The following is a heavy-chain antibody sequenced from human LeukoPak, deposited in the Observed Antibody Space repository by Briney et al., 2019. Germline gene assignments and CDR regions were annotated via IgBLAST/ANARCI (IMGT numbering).Heavy chain of an antibody. J-gene: IGHJ6*02. CDR2: ISGSSSTI. CDR3: ARDGTYGDYNYYYGLDV. D-gene: IGHD4-17*01. CDR1: GFTFSPYF. Sequence: GGSLRLSCAASGFTFSPYFMNWVRQAPGKGLEWVSYISGSSSTIYYADPVKGRFTISRDNAKNSLYLQMNSLRDEDTAVYYCARDGTYGDYNYYYGLDVWGQGTPVTVSS. V-gene: IGHV3-48*02.